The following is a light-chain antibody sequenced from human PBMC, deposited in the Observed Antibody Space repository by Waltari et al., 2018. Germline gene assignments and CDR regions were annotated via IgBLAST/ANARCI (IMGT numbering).Light chain of an antibody. J-gene: IGKJ4*01. CDR3: QQRSNWPLT. Sequence: EIVLTQSPATLSLSPGERATLSCRASQSVSSYLAWYQQKPDQAPRLLIYDTFNRAAGIPARFSGSGSGTDFTLTISSLEPEDFAVYYCQQRSNWPLTFGGGTKLEIK. CDR2: DTF. V-gene: IGKV3-11*01. CDR1: QSVSSY.